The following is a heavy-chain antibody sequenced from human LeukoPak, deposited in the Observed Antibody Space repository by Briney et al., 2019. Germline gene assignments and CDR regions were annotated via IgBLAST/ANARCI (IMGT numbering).Heavy chain of an antibody. J-gene: IGHJ5*02. CDR1: GYSISSGYY. V-gene: IGHV4-38-2*01. CDR3: AGGGTGNWFDP. Sequence: SETPSLTCAVSGYSISSGYYWGWIRQPPGKGLEWIGSIYHSGSTYYNPSLKSRVTISVDTSKNQFSLKLSSVTAADTAVYYLAGGGTGNWFDPWGQGTLVTVSS. CDR2: IYHSGST. D-gene: IGHD1-1*01.